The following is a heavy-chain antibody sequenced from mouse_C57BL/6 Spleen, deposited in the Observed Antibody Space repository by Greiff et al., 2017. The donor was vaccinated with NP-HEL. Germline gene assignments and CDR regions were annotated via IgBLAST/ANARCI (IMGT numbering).Heavy chain of an antibody. J-gene: IGHJ2*01. D-gene: IGHD1-1*01. V-gene: IGHV14-4*01. Sequence: DVKLQESGAELVRPGASVKLSCTASGFNIKDDYMHWVKQRPEQGLEWIGWIDPENGDTEYASKFQGKATITADTSSNTAYLQLSSLTSEDTAVYYCTTLITTVVGYWGQGTTLTVSS. CDR2: IDPENGDT. CDR1: GFNIKDDY. CDR3: TTLITTVVGY.